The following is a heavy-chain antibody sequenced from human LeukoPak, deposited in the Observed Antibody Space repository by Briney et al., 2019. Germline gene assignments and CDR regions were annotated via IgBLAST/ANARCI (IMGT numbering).Heavy chain of an antibody. D-gene: IGHD2-2*01. J-gene: IGHJ4*02. Sequence: GASVKVSCKASGYTFTGYYMHWVRQAPGQGLEWMGWINPNSGGTNYAQKFQGRVTMTRDTSISTAYMELSRLRSDDTAVYYCARGELSRAYCSSTSCSYPYWGQGTLVTVSS. CDR1: GYTFTGYY. CDR3: ARGELSRAYCSSTSCSYPY. CDR2: INPNSGGT. V-gene: IGHV1-2*02.